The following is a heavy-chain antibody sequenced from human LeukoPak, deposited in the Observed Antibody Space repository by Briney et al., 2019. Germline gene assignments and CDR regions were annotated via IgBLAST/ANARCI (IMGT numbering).Heavy chain of an antibody. CDR2: ISNGGGYT. CDR3: AKPGGSGSYEHWCFDL. D-gene: IGHD1-26*01. CDR1: RFTFCSFA. V-gene: IGHV3-23*01. Sequence: PGGSLRLSCAASRFTFCSFAMAWVPQAPGEGLVGVLAISNGGGYTYYAASARVRFTISRDNSINTLYLQMSSLAAEGTAAYSFAKPGGSGSYEHWCFDLWGRGTLVTVSS. J-gene: IGHJ2*01.